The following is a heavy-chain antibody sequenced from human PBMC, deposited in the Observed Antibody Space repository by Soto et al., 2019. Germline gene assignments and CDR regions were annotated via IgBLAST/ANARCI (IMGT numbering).Heavy chain of an antibody. CDR3: ARNPCSSTSCYPAWFDP. V-gene: IGHV1-46*01. CDR1: GYTFTSYY. D-gene: IGHD2-2*01. J-gene: IGHJ5*02. CDR2: INPSGGST. Sequence: VASVKVSCKASGYTFTSYYMHWVRQAPGQGLEWMGIINPSGGSTSYAQKFQGRVTMTRDTSTSTVYMELSSLRSEDTAVYYCARNPCSSTSCYPAWFDPWGQGTLVTVSS.